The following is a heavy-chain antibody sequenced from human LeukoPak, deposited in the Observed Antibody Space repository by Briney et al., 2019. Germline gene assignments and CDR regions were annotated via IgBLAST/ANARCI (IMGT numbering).Heavy chain of an antibody. CDR2: IYPGDSDT. Sequence: GESLQISCEGSGYIFTSYWIGWVRPLPGKGLELMGIIYPGDSDTSYSPSFQGQVTISADKSISTAYLQWSSLKASDTAMYYCARTYYYDSSGFRLDYWGQGTLVTVSS. V-gene: IGHV5-51*01. D-gene: IGHD3-22*01. J-gene: IGHJ4*02. CDR1: GYIFTSYW. CDR3: ARTYYYDSSGFRLDY.